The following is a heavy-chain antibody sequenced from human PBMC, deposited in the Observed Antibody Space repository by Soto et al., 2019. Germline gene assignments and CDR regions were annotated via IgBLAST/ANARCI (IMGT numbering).Heavy chain of an antibody. V-gene: IGHV3-72*01. CDR2: SRNKANSYTT. J-gene: IGHJ4*02. Sequence: EVQLVESGGGVVQPGGSLRLSCTASGFSLSDHYVDWVRRAPGKGLEWVGRSRNKANSYTTEYAASVRGRFTISRDDSRHSLYLQMDSLKTEDTAVYYCSRDFAASGTYAVGYWGQGTLVTVSS. D-gene: IGHD3-10*01. CDR1: GFSLSDHY. CDR3: SRDFAASGTYAVGY.